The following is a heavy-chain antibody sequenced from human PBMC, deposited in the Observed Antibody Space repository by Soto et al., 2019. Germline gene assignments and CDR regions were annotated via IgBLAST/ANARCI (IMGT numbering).Heavy chain of an antibody. CDR1: GFTFSTYA. CDR2: ISNSGHIT. CDR3: AKGGPTFLNWFGP. J-gene: IGHJ5*02. Sequence: PGGSLRLSCAASGFTFSTYAMNWARLAPGKGLEWISVISNSGHITFYADSVKGRFTISRDNSKNTLYLQMNNLRADDTAAYYCAKGGPTFLNWFGPWGQGALVTVSS. D-gene: IGHD5-12*01. V-gene: IGHV3-23*01.